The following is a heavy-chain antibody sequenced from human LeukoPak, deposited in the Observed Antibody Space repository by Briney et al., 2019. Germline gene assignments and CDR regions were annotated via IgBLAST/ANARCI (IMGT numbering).Heavy chain of an antibody. Sequence: GGSLRLSCAASGFTFSSYAMHWVRQAPGMGLEWVAVISYDGSNKYYADSVKGRFTISRDNSKNTLYLQMDSLRAEDTAVYYCARGGATVTTKWVVDYWGQGTLVTVSS. CDR3: ARGGATVTTKWVVDY. V-gene: IGHV3-30-3*01. CDR2: ISYDGSNK. J-gene: IGHJ4*02. CDR1: GFTFSSYA. D-gene: IGHD4-17*01.